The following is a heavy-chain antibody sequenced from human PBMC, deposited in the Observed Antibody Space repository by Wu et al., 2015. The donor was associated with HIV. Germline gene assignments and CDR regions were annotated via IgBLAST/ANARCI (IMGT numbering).Heavy chain of an antibody. CDR3: ARPSAAYGVRDVFDI. D-gene: IGHD4-17*01. CDR2: INVYNGNT. CDR1: GYTFFNYA. V-gene: IGHV1-18*01. J-gene: IGHJ3*02. Sequence: QLVQSGDEVKKPEASVNVSCKTSGYTFFNYAINWVRQAPGQGLEWMGWINVYNGNTDYAQNLQGRVTMTTDTSTTTAYMELRGLTSDDTAVYYCARPSAAYGVRDVFDIWGQGTNGRPSLQ.